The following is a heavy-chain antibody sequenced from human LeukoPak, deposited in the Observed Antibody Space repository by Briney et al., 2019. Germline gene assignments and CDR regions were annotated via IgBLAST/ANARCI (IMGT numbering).Heavy chain of an antibody. D-gene: IGHD3-22*01. J-gene: IGHJ4*02. CDR1: GGSFSGYY. Sequence: SETLSLTCAVYGGSFSGYYWSWIRQPPGKGLEWIGEINHSGSTTYSPSLKSRVTISLDTSKNQFSLKLTSVTAADAAVYYCARRRRYYDSSGYYYLSAYYFDYWGQGTLVTVSS. CDR3: ARRRRYYDSSGYYYLSAYYFDY. V-gene: IGHV4-34*01. CDR2: INHSGST.